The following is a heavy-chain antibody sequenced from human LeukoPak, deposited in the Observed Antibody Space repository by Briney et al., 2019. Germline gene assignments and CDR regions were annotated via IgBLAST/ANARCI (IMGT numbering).Heavy chain of an antibody. V-gene: IGHV1-46*01. CDR3: ARGGLQDYYGSGRRNWFDP. CDR2: INPSGGST. CDR1: GYTFTSYY. D-gene: IGHD3-10*01. J-gene: IGHJ5*02. Sequence: ASVKVSCKASGYTFTSYYMRWVRQAPGQGLEWMGIINPSGGSTSYAQKFQGRVTMTRDTSTSTVYMELSSLRSEDTAVYYCARGGLQDYYGSGRRNWFDPWGQGTLVTVSS.